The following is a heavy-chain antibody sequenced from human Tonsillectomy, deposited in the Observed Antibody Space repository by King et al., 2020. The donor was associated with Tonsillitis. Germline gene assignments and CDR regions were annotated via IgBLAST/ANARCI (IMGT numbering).Heavy chain of an antibody. CDR2: IYYSGTT. Sequence: QLQESGPGLVKPSQTLSLTCTVAGGSISSGGYYWSLIRQHPGKSLEWIGYIYYSGTTYYNPSLKSRVTISADTSNNQVSLKVSSVTAADTAVYYCARGTGTSYDYWGQGTLVTVSS. D-gene: IGHD1-7*01. J-gene: IGHJ4*02. CDR3: ARGTGTSYDY. V-gene: IGHV4-31*03. CDR1: GGSISSGGYY.